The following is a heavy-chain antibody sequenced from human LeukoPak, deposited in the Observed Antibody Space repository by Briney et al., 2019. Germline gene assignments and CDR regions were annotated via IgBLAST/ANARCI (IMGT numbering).Heavy chain of an antibody. CDR2: INHSRRT. CDR1: GGSFSGYY. CDR3: ARGRSYYQFYFDY. D-gene: IGHD4-11*01. J-gene: IGHJ4*02. Sequence: SGTLSLTCAVYGGSFSGYYWSWIRQPPGKGLEWIGEINHSRRTHYNPSLKSRVTISVDTSKNQFSLKLNSVTAADTAVYYCARGRSYYQFYFDYWSQGTLVTVSS. V-gene: IGHV4-34*01.